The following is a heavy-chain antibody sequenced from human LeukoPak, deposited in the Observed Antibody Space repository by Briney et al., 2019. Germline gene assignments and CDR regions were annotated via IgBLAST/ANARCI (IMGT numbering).Heavy chain of an antibody. CDR2: ISWNSGSI. D-gene: IGHD1-26*01. CDR3: ARGGSYLSAFDI. Sequence: SGGSLRLSCAASGFTFSSYEMNWVRQAPGKGLEWVSGISWNSGSIGYADSVKGRFTISRDNAKNSLYLQMNSLRAEDTAVYYCARGGSYLSAFDIWGQGTMVTVSS. CDR1: GFTFSSYE. J-gene: IGHJ3*02. V-gene: IGHV3-48*03.